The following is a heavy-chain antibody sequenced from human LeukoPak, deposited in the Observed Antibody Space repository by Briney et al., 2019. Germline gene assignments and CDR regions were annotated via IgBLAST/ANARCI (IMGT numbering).Heavy chain of an antibody. CDR2: ISSDGNNK. D-gene: IGHD6-13*01. J-gene: IGHJ4*02. Sequence: QAGGSLRLSCAASGFTFSSYGMHWVRQAPGKGLEWVALISSDGNNKYYADSVKGRFSISRDNSKNTLYLQMNSLRAEDTAVYSCARIGYSISWSGDYWGQGSLVTVSS. V-gene: IGHV3-30*03. CDR3: ARIGYSISWSGDY. CDR1: GFTFSSYG.